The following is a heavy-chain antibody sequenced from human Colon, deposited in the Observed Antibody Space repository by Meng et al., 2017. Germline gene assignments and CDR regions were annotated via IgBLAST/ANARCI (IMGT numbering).Heavy chain of an antibody. D-gene: IGHD2-2*01. Sequence: QGQLQESGPGLVKPSQTLSLTCTVSGATINSGGYFWTWIRQLPGKGLEWIGYIHDSGTTKYNPSLKNSLTISRDTSKNEFSLKLGSVTAADTAVYYCARQVGKYWYFDVWGRGTLVTVSS. J-gene: IGHJ2*01. V-gene: IGHV4-31*01. CDR1: GATINSGGYF. CDR2: IHDSGTT. CDR3: ARQVGKYWYFDV.